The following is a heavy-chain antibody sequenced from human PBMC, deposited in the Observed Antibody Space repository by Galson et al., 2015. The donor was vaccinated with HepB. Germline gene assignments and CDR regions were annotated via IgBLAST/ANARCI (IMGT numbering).Heavy chain of an antibody. D-gene: IGHD3-3*01. CDR2: ISSSNSYI. CDR3: ARDIRFLEWLFTYYFDY. J-gene: IGHJ4*02. CDR1: GFTFSSYS. V-gene: IGHV3-21*01. Sequence: SLRLSCAASGFTFSSYSMNWVRQAPGKGLEWVSSISSSNSYIYYADSVKGRFTISRDNAKNSLYLQMNSLRAEDTAVYYCARDIRFLEWLFTYYFDYWGRGTLVTVSS.